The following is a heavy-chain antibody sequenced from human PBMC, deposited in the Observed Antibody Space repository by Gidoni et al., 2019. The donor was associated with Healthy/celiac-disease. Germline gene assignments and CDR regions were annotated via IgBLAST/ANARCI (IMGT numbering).Heavy chain of an antibody. D-gene: IGHD3-22*01. J-gene: IGHJ6*02. V-gene: IGHV4-34*01. CDR3: ARVPMIVVVMVFYYYGMDV. Sequence: QVQLQQWGAGLLKPSKTLSLTCAVYGGSFSGYYWSWIRKPPGKGLEWIGELKHSGTTNSNPSLKSRVTISVDTSKNQFSLKLSSVTAADTAVYYCARVPMIVVVMVFYYYGMDVWGQGTTVTVSS. CDR2: LKHSGTT. CDR1: GGSFSGYY.